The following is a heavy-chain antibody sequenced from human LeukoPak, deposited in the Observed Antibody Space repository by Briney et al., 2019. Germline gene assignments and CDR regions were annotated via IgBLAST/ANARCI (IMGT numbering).Heavy chain of an antibody. Sequence: GGSLRLSCTASGFTFGDYAMSWVRQAPGKGLEWVGFIRSKAYGGTTEYAASVKGRFTISRDDSKSIAYLQMNSLKTEDTAVYYCTRDSDFTAMAAYWGQGTLVTVSS. V-gene: IGHV3-49*04. CDR3: TRDSDFTAMAAY. CDR1: GFTFGDYA. D-gene: IGHD5-18*01. J-gene: IGHJ4*02. CDR2: IRSKAYGGTT.